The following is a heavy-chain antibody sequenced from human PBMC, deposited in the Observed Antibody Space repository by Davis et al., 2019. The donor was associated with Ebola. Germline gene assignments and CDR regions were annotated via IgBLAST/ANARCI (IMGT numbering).Heavy chain of an antibody. Sequence: GESLKISCAASRFTFSDSWMHWVRQVPGKGLVWVARINSDGSTTHYADSVKGRFTISRDNAKNSLYLQMNSLTTEDTALYYCAKAAAAGGEYYFYAMDVWGQGTTVTVSS. J-gene: IGHJ6*02. V-gene: IGHV3-74*01. CDR1: RFTFSDSW. CDR2: INSDGSTT. CDR3: AKAAAAGGEYYFYAMDV. D-gene: IGHD6-13*01.